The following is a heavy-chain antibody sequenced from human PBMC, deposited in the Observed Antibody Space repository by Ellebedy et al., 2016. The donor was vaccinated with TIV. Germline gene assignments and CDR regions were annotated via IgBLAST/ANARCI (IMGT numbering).Heavy chain of an antibody. J-gene: IGHJ4*02. CDR1: GYTFATYY. V-gene: IGHV1-2*02. CDR2: INSNSGGT. CDR3: ARDPYCSGGSCYPYFFDY. D-gene: IGHD2-15*01. Sequence: AASVKVSCKASGYTFATYYMHWVRQVPGQGLEWMGWINSNSGGTNHAQKFQGRATMTRDTPISTAYMELSRLRSDDTAGYYCARDPYCSGGSCYPYFFDYWGEGTLVTVSS.